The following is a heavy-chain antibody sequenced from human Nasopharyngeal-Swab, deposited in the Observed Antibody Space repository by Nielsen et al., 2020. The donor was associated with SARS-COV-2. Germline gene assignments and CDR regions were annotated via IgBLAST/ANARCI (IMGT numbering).Heavy chain of an antibody. CDR2: INTNTGNP. D-gene: IGHD3-9*01. V-gene: IGHV7-4-1*02. J-gene: IGHJ6*02. Sequence: WVRQAPGQGLDGMGWINTNTGNPTYAQGFTGGFVFSLDTPVSTAYLQISSLKAEDTAVYYCVRDYDILTGYYYYYYGMDVWGQGTTVTVSS. CDR3: VRDYDILTGYYYYYYGMDV.